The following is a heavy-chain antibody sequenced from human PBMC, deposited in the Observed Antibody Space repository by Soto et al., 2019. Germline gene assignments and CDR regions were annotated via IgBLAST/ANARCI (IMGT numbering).Heavy chain of an antibody. J-gene: IGHJ6*02. CDR2: ISYDGSNK. D-gene: IGHD2-21*01. CDR3: ARDKRVIPYYYGMDV. CDR1: GFTFSSYA. V-gene: IGHV3-30-3*01. Sequence: QVQLVESGGGVVQPGRSLRLSCAASGFTFSSYAMHWVRQAPGKGLEWVAVISYDGSNKYYADSVKGRFTISRDNSKNMLYLQMNSLRAEDTAVYYCARDKRVIPYYYGMDVWGQGTTVTVSS.